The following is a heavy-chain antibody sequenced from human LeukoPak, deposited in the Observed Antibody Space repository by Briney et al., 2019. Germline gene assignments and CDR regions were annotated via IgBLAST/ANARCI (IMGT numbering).Heavy chain of an antibody. CDR3: AREVAFGGVIVLYYFDY. V-gene: IGHV1-8*01. CDR1: GYALTSYD. J-gene: IGHJ4*02. CDR2: MNPNSGNT. D-gene: IGHD3-16*02. Sequence: ASVKVSCKASGYALTSYDINWVRQATGQGLEWMGWMNPNSGNTGYAQKFQGRVTMTRNTSISTAYMELSSLRSEDTAVYYCAREVAFGGVIVLYYFDYWGQGTLVTVSS.